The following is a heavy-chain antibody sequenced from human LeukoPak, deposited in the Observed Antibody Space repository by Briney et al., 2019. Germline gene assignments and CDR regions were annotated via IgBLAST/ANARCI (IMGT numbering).Heavy chain of an antibody. CDR2: IIPIFGTA. CDR3: ARGGYSGYDSGAAYYYYMDV. D-gene: IGHD5-12*01. V-gene: IGHV1-69*13. CDR1: GGTFSSYA. J-gene: IGHJ6*03. Sequence: ASVKVSCKASGGTFSSYAISWVRQAPGQGLEWMGGIIPIFGTASYAQKFQGRVTITADESASTAYMELSSLRSEDTAVYYCARGGYSGYDSGAAYYYYMDVWGKGTTVTVSS.